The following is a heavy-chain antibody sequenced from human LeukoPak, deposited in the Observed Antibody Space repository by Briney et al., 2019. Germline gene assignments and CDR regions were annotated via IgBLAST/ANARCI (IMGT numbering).Heavy chain of an antibody. CDR3: AKAVGVGSGSYWDN. D-gene: IGHD3-10*01. J-gene: IGHJ4*02. CDR2: ISGSGGST. V-gene: IGHV3-23*01. CDR1: GFTFSSYA. Sequence: PGGSLRLSCVASGFTFSSYAMNWVRQAPGKGLEWVSIISGSGGSTYYADSVKGRFTISRDNFENTLYLQMDSLRAEDTALYYCAKAVGVGSGSYWDNWGEGILVTVSS.